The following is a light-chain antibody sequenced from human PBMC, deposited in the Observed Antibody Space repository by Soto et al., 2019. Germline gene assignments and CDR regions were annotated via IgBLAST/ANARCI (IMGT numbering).Light chain of an antibody. CDR3: QQYGNSPST. CDR2: GAS. V-gene: IGKV3-20*01. J-gene: IGKJ1*01. Sequence: EIVLTQSPGTLSLSPGERATLSCRASQSVSSSYLAWYQQRPGQAPRLLIYGASSRATGIPDRFSGSGSGTDFTLIISRLEPEDFAVYYCQQYGNSPSTFGQGTKVEIK. CDR1: QSVSSSY.